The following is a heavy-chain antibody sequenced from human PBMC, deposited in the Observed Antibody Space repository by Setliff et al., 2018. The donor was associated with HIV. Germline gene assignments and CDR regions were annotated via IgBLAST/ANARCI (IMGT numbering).Heavy chain of an antibody. CDR1: GYSISRDHY. Sequence: PSETLSPTCAVSGYSISRDHYWAWIRQPPGKGLEYIGSIHQSGSTYYNPSLTSRVTISVDTSENQFSLKLSSVTAADTAVYYCARLGHTFGGPGYWGQGTLVTVSS. CDR2: IHQSGST. V-gene: IGHV4-38-2*01. D-gene: IGHD3-16*01. J-gene: IGHJ4*02. CDR3: ARLGHTFGGPGY.